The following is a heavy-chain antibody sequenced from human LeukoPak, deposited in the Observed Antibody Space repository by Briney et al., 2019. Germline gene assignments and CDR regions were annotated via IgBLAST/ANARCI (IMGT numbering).Heavy chain of an antibody. D-gene: IGHD5/OR15-5a*01. CDR3: ARGRGVSGNYYFDF. J-gene: IGHJ4*02. CDR2: IYSDGTT. Sequence: GGSLRLSCAVSGFTVSSNYMTWVRQAPGKGLEWVSVIYSDGTTFYADSVKSRFTISRHTSKNTLFLQMNSLRADEDTAVYYCARGRGVSGNYYFDFWGQGTLVTVSS. V-gene: IGHV3-53*04. CDR1: GFTVSSNY.